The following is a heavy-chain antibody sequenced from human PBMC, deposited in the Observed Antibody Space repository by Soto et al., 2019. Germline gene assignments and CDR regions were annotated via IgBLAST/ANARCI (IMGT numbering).Heavy chain of an antibody. CDR1: GFTFDDYA. V-gene: IGHV3-9*01. Sequence: EVQLVESGGGLVQPGRSLRLSCAASGFTFDDYAMHWVRQAPGKGLEWVSGISWNSGSIGYADSVKGRFTISRDNAKNPLYLQMNSLRAEDTALYYCAKDIRYYDSSGYYDYWGQGTLVTVSS. J-gene: IGHJ4*02. CDR2: ISWNSGSI. D-gene: IGHD3-22*01. CDR3: AKDIRYYDSSGYYDY.